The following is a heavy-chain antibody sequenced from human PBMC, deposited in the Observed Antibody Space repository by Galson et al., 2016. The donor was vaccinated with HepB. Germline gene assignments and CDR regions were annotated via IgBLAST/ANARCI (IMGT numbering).Heavy chain of an antibody. CDR1: GGSISGYY. J-gene: IGHJ4*02. CDR3: ARLLRLWDGNLDY. D-gene: IGHD4-23*01. Sequence: SETLSLTCTVSGGSISGYYWSWIRQPPGKGLEWIGYIYDTGSTKYNPSLKSRLTISIDTSKDQFSLKLSSVTAADTAVYYCARLLRLWDGNLDYWGQGILVTVSS. V-gene: IGHV4-59*08. CDR2: IYDTGST.